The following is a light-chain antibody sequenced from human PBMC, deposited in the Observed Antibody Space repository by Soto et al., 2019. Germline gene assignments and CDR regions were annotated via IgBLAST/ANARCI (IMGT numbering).Light chain of an antibody. CDR2: SSN. Sequence: QSALTQPPSASGTPGQRVTISCSGSSSNIGTNTVNWYQQFPRSAPKLLMYSSNQRPSGVPDRFSGSESGTSASLAISGLQSEDEADYYCAAWDGSLNVVLFGGGTKLTVL. CDR1: SSNIGTNT. CDR3: AAWDGSLNVVL. J-gene: IGLJ3*02. V-gene: IGLV1-44*01.